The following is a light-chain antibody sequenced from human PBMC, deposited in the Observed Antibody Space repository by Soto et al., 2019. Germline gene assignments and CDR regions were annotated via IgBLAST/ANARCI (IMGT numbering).Light chain of an antibody. CDR1: QSIGNY. Sequence: EVVLTQSPATLSLSPGEGATLSCRASQSIGNYLAWYQQKPGQAPRLLIYATSNRATGIPARFRGSGSGTEFTLTISRLEPEDFAVYYCQQYDRSSWTFGQGTKV. CDR3: QQYDRSSWT. V-gene: IGKV3-11*01. CDR2: ATS. J-gene: IGKJ1*01.